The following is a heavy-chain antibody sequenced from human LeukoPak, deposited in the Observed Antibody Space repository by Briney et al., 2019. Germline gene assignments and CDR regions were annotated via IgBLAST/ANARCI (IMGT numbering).Heavy chain of an antibody. CDR1: GFTFSSYS. Sequence: PGGSLRLSCVASGFTFSSYSMNWVRQAPGKGLEWVSSISSSSSHIYYADSVKGRFTISRDNAKTSLYLQMSSLRAEDSAVYHCARGLPAAPANDYWGQGTLVTVSS. D-gene: IGHD2-2*01. V-gene: IGHV3-21*01. CDR3: ARGLPAAPANDY. J-gene: IGHJ4*02. CDR2: ISSSSSHI.